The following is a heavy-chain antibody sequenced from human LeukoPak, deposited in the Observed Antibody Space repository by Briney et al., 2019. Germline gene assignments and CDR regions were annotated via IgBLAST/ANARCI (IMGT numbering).Heavy chain of an antibody. CDR3: ARMRWLDY. Sequence: AGVSVSLFCAASGFTVSSNYMSWVRQAPGKGLEWVSVIYSGGSTYYADSVKGRFTISRNNSKNTLYIQMNSLRAEDTAVYYCARMRWLDYWGQGTLVTVSS. CDR2: IYSGGST. CDR1: GFTVSSNY. J-gene: IGHJ4*02. V-gene: IGHV3-66*02. D-gene: IGHD5-24*01.